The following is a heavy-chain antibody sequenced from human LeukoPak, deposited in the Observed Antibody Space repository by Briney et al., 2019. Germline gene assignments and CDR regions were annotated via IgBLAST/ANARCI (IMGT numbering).Heavy chain of an antibody. D-gene: IGHD3-10*01. CDR2: MNPNSGNT. J-gene: IGHJ4*02. CDR3: ARDQTQIWFGEGLWYFDY. Sequence: ASVKVSCKASGYTFASYDINWVRQATGQGLEWMGWMNPNSGNTGYAQKFQGRVTMTTDTSTSTAYMELRSLRSDDTAVYYCARDQTQIWFGEGLWYFDYWGQGTLVIVSS. CDR1: GYTFASYD. V-gene: IGHV1-8*02.